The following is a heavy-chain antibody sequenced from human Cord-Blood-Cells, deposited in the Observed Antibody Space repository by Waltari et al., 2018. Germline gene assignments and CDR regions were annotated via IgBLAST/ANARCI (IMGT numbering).Heavy chain of an antibody. CDR2: IYHSGST. J-gene: IGHJ6*02. CDR1: RYSIISAYY. Sequence: VQLQESGPGLVKPSETLSLTCAVSRYSIISAYYEGRTREPHGKGVEWIGSIYHSGSTDYNPSLKSRVTISVDTSKNQFSLKLSAVTAADTAVYYCARAHTGSYYVGGMDVWGQGTTVTVSS. CDR3: ARAHTGSYYVGGMDV. D-gene: IGHD1-26*01. V-gene: IGHV4-38-2*01.